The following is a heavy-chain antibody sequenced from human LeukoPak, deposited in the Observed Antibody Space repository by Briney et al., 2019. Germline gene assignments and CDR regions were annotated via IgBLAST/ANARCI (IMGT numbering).Heavy chain of an antibody. J-gene: IGHJ4*02. CDR1: GFTFSSYW. D-gene: IGHD3-22*01. V-gene: IGHV3-7*01. CDR3: ARDRIRGYYDSSGYYSTANYFDS. CDR2: IKQDGSEK. Sequence: GGSLRLSCAASGFTFSSYWMSWVRQAPGKGLEWVANIKQDGSEKYYVDSVKGRFTISRDNAKNSLYLQMNSLRAEDTAVYYCARDRIRGYYDSSGYYSTANYFDSWGQGTLVTVSS.